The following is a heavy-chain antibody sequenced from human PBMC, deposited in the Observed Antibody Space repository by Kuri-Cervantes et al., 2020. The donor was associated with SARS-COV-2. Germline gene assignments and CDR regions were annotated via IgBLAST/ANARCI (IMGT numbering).Heavy chain of an antibody. CDR1: GFTFSDDY. Sequence: GGSLRLSCAASGFTFSDDYMTWVRQAPGMGLEWVADISTTGTYKNYADSVKGRFTISRDNAKNSLFLQINSLRVEDTAVYYCAKDMSVVVVAATQADYWGQGTLVTVSS. D-gene: IGHD2-15*01. V-gene: IGHV3-11*06. CDR3: AKDMSVVVVAATQADY. J-gene: IGHJ4*02. CDR2: ISTTGTYK.